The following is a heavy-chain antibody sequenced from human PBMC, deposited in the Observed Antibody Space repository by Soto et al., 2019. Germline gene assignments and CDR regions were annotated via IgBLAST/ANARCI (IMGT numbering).Heavy chain of an antibody. CDR3: ARDPHYGDYVNYYFYGMDV. V-gene: IGHV1-69*06. D-gene: IGHD4-17*01. J-gene: IGHJ6*02. Sequence: PGESLKISCKGSGYSFTSYWIGWVRQAPGQGLEWMGGILPIFGAANYAQKFQGRITITADKSTSTSYMEVISLTSEDTAVYFCARDPHYGDYVNYYFYGMDVWGQGTLVTVSS. CDR2: ILPIFGAA. CDR1: GYSFTSYW.